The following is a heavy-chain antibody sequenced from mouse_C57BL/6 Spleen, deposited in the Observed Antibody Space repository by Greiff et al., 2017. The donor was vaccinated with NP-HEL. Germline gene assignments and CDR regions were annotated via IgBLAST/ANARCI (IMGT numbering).Heavy chain of an antibody. CDR3: ASYSNYAMDY. V-gene: IGHV5-6*01. CDR1: GFTFSSYG. D-gene: IGHD2-5*01. J-gene: IGHJ4*01. CDR2: ISSGGSYT. Sequence: EVNLVESGGDLVKPGGSLKLSCAASGFTFSSYGMSWVRQTPDKRLEWVATISSGGSYTYYPDSVKGRFTISRDNAKNTLYLQMSSLKSEDTAMYYCASYSNYAMDYWGQGTSVTVSS.